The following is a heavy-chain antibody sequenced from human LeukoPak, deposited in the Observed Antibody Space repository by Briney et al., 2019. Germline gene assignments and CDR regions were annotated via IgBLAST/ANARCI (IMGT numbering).Heavy chain of an antibody. CDR3: ASSPRDDYRYYYYMDV. Sequence: SVKVSCKASGGTFSSYAISWVRQAPGQGLEWMGGIIPIFGTANYAQKFQGRVTITTDESTSTAYMELSSLRSDDTAVYYCASSPRDDYRYYYYMDVWGKGTTVTVSS. CDR2: IIPIFGTA. V-gene: IGHV1-69*05. D-gene: IGHD4-11*01. CDR1: GGTFSSYA. J-gene: IGHJ6*03.